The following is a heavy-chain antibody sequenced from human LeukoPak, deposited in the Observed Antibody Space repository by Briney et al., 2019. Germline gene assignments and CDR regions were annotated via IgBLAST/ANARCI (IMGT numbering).Heavy chain of an antibody. D-gene: IGHD6-19*01. J-gene: IGHJ4*02. CDR2: ISYDGSNK. V-gene: IGHV3-30*03. CDR3: ARVPYGSGWYYFDY. CDR1: GFTFSSYG. Sequence: GGSLRLSCAASGFTFSSYGMHWVRQAPGKGLEWVAVISYDGSNKYYADSVKGRFTISRDNSKNTLYLQMNSLRVEDTAVYYCARVPYGSGWYYFDYWGQGTLVTVSS.